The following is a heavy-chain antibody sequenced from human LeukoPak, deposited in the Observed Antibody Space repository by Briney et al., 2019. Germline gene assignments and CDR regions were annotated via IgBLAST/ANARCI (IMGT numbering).Heavy chain of an antibody. CDR2: IIPIFRTA. Sequence: SVKVSCKASGGTFSSYAISWVRQAPGKGLEWMGGIIPIFRTANYAQKFQGRVTITADESTSTAYMELSSLRSEDTAVYYCARGGSGSYSNPYYYYYYMDVWGKGTTVTISS. CDR1: GGTFSSYA. J-gene: IGHJ6*03. D-gene: IGHD3-10*01. V-gene: IGHV1-69*13. CDR3: ARGGSGSYSNPYYYYYYMDV.